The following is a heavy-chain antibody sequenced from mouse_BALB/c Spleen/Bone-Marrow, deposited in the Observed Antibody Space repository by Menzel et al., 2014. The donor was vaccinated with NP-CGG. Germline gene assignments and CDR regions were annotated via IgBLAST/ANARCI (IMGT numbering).Heavy chain of an antibody. J-gene: IGHJ2*01. D-gene: IGHD1-1*01. V-gene: IGHV1-15*01. Sequence: QVQLQQSGAELVRPGASVTLSCKASGYTFTDYEMHWVKQTPVHGLEWIGAIDPETGGTAYNQKFKGKATLTADKSSSTAYMELRSLTSEDSAVYYCTRGGNFITTLVVDFDYWGQGTTLTVSS. CDR3: TRGGNFITTLVVDFDY. CDR2: IDPETGGT. CDR1: GYTFTDYE.